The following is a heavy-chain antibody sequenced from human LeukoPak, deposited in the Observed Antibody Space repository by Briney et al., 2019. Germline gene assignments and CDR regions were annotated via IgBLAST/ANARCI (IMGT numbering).Heavy chain of an antibody. CDR3: ATGSQIREADF. V-gene: IGHV3-74*01. D-gene: IGHD3-10*01. CDR1: GFTFSNYW. J-gene: IGHJ4*02. CDR2: INTDGSTT. Sequence: GGSLRLSCAASGFTFSNYWMHWVRQAPGKGLVWVTRINTDGSTTSYADSVEGRFTISRDNAKNSLYLQMNSLRAEDTAVYYCATGSQIREADFWGQGTLVTVSS.